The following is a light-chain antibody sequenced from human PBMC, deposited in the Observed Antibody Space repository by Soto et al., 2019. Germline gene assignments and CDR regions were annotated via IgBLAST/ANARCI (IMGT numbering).Light chain of an antibody. J-gene: IGLJ1*01. CDR1: SSDVGGYDF. V-gene: IGLV2-14*01. CDR3: GSYSSTTTREV. CDR2: EVT. Sequence: QSVLAPPSSLSGSPGQSITISCTGASSDVGGYDFVSWYQHHPGTPPKLIIYEVTHRPSGVSHRFSGSKSASTASLTISGLQVEDEADYFCGSYSSTTTREVFGTGTKVTVL.